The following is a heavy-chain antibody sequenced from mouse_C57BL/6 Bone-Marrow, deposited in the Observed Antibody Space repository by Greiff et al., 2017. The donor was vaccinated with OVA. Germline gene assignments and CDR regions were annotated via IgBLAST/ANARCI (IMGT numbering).Heavy chain of an antibody. V-gene: IGHV1-82*01. J-gene: IGHJ4*01. D-gene: IGHD2-3*01. Sequence: QVQLQQSGPELLKPGASVKISCKASGYAFSSSWMNWVKQRPGKGLEWIGRIYPGDGDTNYNGKFKGKATLTADKSSSTAYMQLSSLTSEDSAVYFCARSDGYPYAMDYWGQGTSVTVSS. CDR2: IYPGDGDT. CDR3: ARSDGYPYAMDY. CDR1: GYAFSSSW.